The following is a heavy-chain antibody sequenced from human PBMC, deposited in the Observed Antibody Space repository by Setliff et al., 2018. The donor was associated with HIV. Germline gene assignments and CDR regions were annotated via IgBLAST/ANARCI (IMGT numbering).Heavy chain of an antibody. CDR1: GYTFTDYP. D-gene: IGHD3-10*01. Sequence: ASVKVSCKASGYTFTDYPVHWVRQAPGQRLEWMGWINAGNGDTKFSEKFQGRVTITRDTSASIAYMELSRLRSEDTGVYYCVRDGPPRGAFDVWGQGTLVTVSS. J-gene: IGHJ3*01. V-gene: IGHV1-3*01. CDR2: INAGNGDT. CDR3: VRDGPPRGAFDV.